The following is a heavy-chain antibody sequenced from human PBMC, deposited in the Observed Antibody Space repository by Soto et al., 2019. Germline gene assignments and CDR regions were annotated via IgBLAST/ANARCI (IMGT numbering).Heavy chain of an antibody. CDR1: GYSFTSYW. Sequence: GESLKISCKGSGYSFTSYWIGWVRQMPGKGLEWMGIIYPGDSDTRYSPSFQGQVTISADKSISTAYLQWSSLKASDTAMYYCARAVRYYYGSGSYFSWFDPWGQGTLVTVS. J-gene: IGHJ5*02. V-gene: IGHV5-51*01. D-gene: IGHD3-10*01. CDR2: IYPGDSDT. CDR3: ARAVRYYYGSGSYFSWFDP.